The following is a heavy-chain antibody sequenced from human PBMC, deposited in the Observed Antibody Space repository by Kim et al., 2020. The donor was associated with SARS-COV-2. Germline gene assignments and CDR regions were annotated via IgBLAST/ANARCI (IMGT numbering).Heavy chain of an antibody. CDR3: ARDPSSSGWYLDY. Sequence: YAQKFQGRVTMTTDTSTNTAYMELRRLRSDDTAVYYCARDPSSSGWYLDYWGQGTLVTVSS. D-gene: IGHD6-19*01. J-gene: IGHJ4*02. V-gene: IGHV1-18*01.